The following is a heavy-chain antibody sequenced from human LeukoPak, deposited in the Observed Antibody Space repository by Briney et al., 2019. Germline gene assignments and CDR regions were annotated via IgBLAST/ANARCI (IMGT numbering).Heavy chain of an antibody. V-gene: IGHV1-69*05. CDR2: IIPIFGTA. CDR3: ARLNKGSSSWYWGYNWFDP. CDR1: GGTFSSYA. Sequence: GASVKVSCKASGGTFSSYAISWVRQAPGQGLEWMGGIIPIFGTASYAQKFQGRVTITTDESTSTAYMELSSLRSEDTAVYYCARLNKGSSSWYWGYNWFDPWGQGTLVTVSS. J-gene: IGHJ5*02. D-gene: IGHD6-13*01.